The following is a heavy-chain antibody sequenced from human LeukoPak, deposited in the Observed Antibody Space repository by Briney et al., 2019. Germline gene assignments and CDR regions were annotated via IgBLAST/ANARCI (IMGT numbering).Heavy chain of an antibody. CDR3: ATGLDSYSGLP. V-gene: IGHV1-24*01. CDR1: GYTLTELS. Sequence: ASGKVSCKVSGYTLTELSMHWVREAPGKGLEWMGGFDPEDGETIYAQKFQGRVTMTEDTSTDTAYMELSSLRSEDTAVYCCATGLDSYSGLPWGQGTLVTVSS. J-gene: IGHJ5*02. CDR2: FDPEDGET. D-gene: IGHD1-26*01.